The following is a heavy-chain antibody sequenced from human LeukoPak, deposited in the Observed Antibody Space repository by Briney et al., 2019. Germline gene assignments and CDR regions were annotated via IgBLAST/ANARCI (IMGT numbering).Heavy chain of an antibody. J-gene: IGHJ5*02. V-gene: IGHV4-31*03. CDR1: GGSISSGGYY. CDR3: ARDPGGYSGYDVSWFDP. CDR2: IYYSGST. Sequence: PSQTLSLTCTVSGGSISSGGYYWSWIRQHPGKGLEWIGYIYYSGSTYYNPSLKSRVTISVDTSKNQFSLKLSSVTAADTAVYYCARDPGGYSGYDVSWFDPWGQGTLVTISS. D-gene: IGHD5-12*01.